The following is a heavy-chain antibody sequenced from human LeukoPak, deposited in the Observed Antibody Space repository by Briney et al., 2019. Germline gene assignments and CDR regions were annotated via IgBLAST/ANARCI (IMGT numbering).Heavy chain of an antibody. CDR3: ASFPGPIVVVPAAHYYYYGMDV. D-gene: IGHD2-2*01. CDR2: IYYSGST. Sequence: SETLSLTCTVSGGSISSSYYYWGWIRQPPGKGLEWIGSIYYSGSTYYNPSLKSRVTISVDTSKNQFSLKLSSVTAADTAVYYCASFPGPIVVVPAAHYYYYGMDVWGQGTTVTVSS. V-gene: IGHV4-39*01. CDR1: GGSISSSYYY. J-gene: IGHJ6*02.